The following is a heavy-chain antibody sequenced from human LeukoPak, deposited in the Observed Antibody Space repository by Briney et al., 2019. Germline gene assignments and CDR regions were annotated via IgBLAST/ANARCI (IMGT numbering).Heavy chain of an antibody. CDR3: ARAVGTITLGAFDI. CDR2: IIAIFGTA. CDR1: GGTFSSCA. V-gene: IGHV1-69*05. D-gene: IGHD5-24*01. J-gene: IGHJ3*02. Sequence: GASVKVSCKAAGGTFSSCAIIWGRQAPGQEREGMRGIIAIFGTANYAQKFQGRVTITTDESTSTAYMELSSMRSEDTAVYYCARAVGTITLGAFDIWGQGTMVTVSS.